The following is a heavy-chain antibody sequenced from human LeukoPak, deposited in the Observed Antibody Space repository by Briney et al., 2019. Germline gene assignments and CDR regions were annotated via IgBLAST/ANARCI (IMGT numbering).Heavy chain of an antibody. Sequence: SETLSLTCTVSGGSISSSSAYWGWIRQPPGKGLEWTGGIYDSKKTYYNPSLKSRVTISADTSKNQYSLTLGSVSATDTAVYYCVSPRGFSYGYFDYWGQGTLVTVSS. CDR2: IYDSKKT. V-gene: IGHV4-39*01. CDR3: VSPRGFSYGYFDY. CDR1: GGSISSSSAY. D-gene: IGHD5-18*01. J-gene: IGHJ4*03.